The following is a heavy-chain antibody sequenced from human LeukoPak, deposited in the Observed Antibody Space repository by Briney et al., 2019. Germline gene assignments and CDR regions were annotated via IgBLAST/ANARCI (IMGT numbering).Heavy chain of an antibody. CDR1: GFTFSSYN. CDR3: ATESKNWFGP. V-gene: IGHV3-21*01. J-gene: IGHJ5*02. CDR2: ISSSSSYI. D-gene: IGHD2/OR15-2a*01. Sequence: GGSLRLSCAASGFTFSSYNMNWVRQAPGKGLEWVSSISSSSSYIYYADSMKGRFTISRDNAKNSLYLQMNSLRAEDTAVYYCATESKNWFGPWGQGTLVTVSS.